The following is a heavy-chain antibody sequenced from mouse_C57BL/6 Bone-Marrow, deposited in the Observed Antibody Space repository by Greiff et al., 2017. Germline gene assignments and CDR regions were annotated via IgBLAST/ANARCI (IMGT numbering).Heavy chain of an antibody. CDR1: GFTFSSYA. CDR2: ISDGGSYT. Sequence: EVQLVESGGGLVKPGGSLKLSCAASGFTFSSYAMSWVRQTPEKRLEWVATISDGGSYTYNPDNVKGRFTISRDNAKNNLYLQMSHLKSEDTAMYYCARENYSDYYAMDYWGQGTSVTVSS. CDR3: ARENYSDYYAMDY. V-gene: IGHV5-4*01. D-gene: IGHD2-12*01. J-gene: IGHJ4*01.